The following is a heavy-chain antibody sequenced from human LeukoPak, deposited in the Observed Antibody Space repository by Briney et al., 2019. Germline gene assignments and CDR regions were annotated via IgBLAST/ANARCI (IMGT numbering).Heavy chain of an antibody. J-gene: IGHJ3*02. Sequence: GGSLRLSCTASGFTFGDYAMSWVRQAPGKGLEWVGFIRSKAYGGTTEYAASVKGRFTISRDDSKSIAYLQMNSLKTEDTAVYYCTSELGDYDFWSGYQSGAFDIWGQGTMVTVSS. CDR1: GFTFGDYA. D-gene: IGHD3-3*01. CDR3: TSELGDYDFWSGYQSGAFDI. CDR2: IRSKAYGGTT. V-gene: IGHV3-49*04.